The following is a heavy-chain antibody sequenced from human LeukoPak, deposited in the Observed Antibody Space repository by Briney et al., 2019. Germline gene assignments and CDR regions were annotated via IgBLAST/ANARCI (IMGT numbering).Heavy chain of an antibody. J-gene: IGHJ4*02. CDR1: GFTFSSYG. Sequence: GRSLRLSCAASGFTFSSYGMHWVRQAPGKGLEWVAVISHDGSNKYYADSVKGRFTISRDNSKNTLYLQMNSLRAEDTAVYYRAKDWIGYCSGGSCYDLDYWGQGTLVTVSS. V-gene: IGHV3-30*18. D-gene: IGHD2-15*01. CDR3: AKDWIGYCSGGSCYDLDY. CDR2: ISHDGSNK.